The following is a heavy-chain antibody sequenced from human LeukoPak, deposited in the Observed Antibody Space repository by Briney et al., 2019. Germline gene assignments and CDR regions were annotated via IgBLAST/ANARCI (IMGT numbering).Heavy chain of an antibody. J-gene: IGHJ4*02. CDR3: ARDGGLNPNFDY. Sequence: GGSLRLSRAASGFTLRNYWMGWVRQAPGKGLEWVANTKPDGSAEYYADSVRGRFTTSRDNANNLLYLQMNRLRAEDTAVYYCARDGGLNPNFDYWGQGTLVTVSS. CDR1: GFTLRNYW. V-gene: IGHV3-7*01. CDR2: TKPDGSAE. D-gene: IGHD2-15*01.